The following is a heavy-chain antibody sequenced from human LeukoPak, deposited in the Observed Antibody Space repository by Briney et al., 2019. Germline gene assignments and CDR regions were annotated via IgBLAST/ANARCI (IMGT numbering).Heavy chain of an antibody. CDR1: GFTFSRYT. CDR3: ARYDPSGPISY. V-gene: IGHV3-7*01. J-gene: IGHJ4*02. CDR2: INYEGSEK. Sequence: GGSLRLSCAASGFTFSRYTMNWVRQAPGKGLEWVANINYEGSEKHYVDSVKGRFTISRDNAQNSLYLQMSSLRAEDTAVYYCARYDPSGPISYWGQGTLLTVSS. D-gene: IGHD3-3*01.